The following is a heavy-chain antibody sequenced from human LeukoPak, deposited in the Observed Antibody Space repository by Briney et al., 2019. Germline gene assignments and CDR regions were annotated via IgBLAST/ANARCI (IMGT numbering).Heavy chain of an antibody. CDR1: GGTFSSYA. J-gene: IGHJ4*02. V-gene: IGHV1-69*04. D-gene: IGHD6-13*01. CDR3: ARVEAAAGPLQYY. CDR2: IIPILGIA. Sequence: SVKVSCKASGGTFSSYAISWVRQAPGQGLEWMGRIIPILGIANYAQKFQGRVTITADKSTSTAYMELSSLRSEDTAVYYCARVEAAAGPLQYYWGQGTLVTVSS.